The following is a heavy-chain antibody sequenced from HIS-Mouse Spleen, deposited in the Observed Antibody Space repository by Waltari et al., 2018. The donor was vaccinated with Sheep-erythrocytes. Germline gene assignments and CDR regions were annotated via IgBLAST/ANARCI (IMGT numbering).Heavy chain of an antibody. CDR1: GDSISSYY. D-gene: IGHD1-1*01. V-gene: IGHV4-59*08. Sequence: QVQLQASGPGLVKPSETLSLTCTVSGDSISSYYWSWIRHPPGKGLEWIGYIYYSGSTNYNPTLKNRVTISVDTAKIQLSLNLSSVTAADTAVYYCAGLDLVQFAYWGQGTRVTVSS. CDR2: IYYSGST. J-gene: IGHJ4*02. CDR3: AGLDLVQFAY.